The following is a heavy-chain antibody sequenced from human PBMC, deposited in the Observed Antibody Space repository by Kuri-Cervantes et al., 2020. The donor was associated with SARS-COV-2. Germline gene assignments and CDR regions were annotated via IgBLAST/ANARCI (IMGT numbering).Heavy chain of an antibody. CDR1: GYRFTSHW. Sequence: ESLKISCQGSGYRFTSHWIGWVRQMPGKGLEWMGIIYPGDSDMRYSPSFQGQVTISADKSINTAYLQWSSLKASDTAVYYCARRGGITTVKYYYHGMDVWGQGTTVTVSS. CDR2: IYPGDSDM. D-gene: IGHD4-17*01. CDR3: ARRGGITTVKYYYHGMDV. J-gene: IGHJ6*02. V-gene: IGHV5-51*01.